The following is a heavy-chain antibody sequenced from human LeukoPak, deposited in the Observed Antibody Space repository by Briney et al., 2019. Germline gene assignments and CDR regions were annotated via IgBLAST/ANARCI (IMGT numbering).Heavy chain of an antibody. Sequence: PSETLSLTCAAHGGSFRDYYWSWIRQPPGKGLEWIGEIEPNGRAKYSPSLKSRVTILIDMSKNQFSLKLSSVTAADTAVYYCARTRGGTLTNPLYYYYYMDVWDKGTTVTVSS. CDR2: IEPNGRA. D-gene: IGHD1/OR15-1a*01. CDR1: GGSFRDYY. J-gene: IGHJ6*03. CDR3: ARTRGGTLTNPLYYYYYMDV. V-gene: IGHV4-34*01.